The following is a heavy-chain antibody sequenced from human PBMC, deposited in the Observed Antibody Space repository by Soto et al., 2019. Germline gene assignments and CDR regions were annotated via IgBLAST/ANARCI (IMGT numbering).Heavy chain of an antibody. CDR1: GYTFT. J-gene: IGHJ5*02. Sequence: QVQLVQSGAEEKKPGASVKVSCKASGYTFTRVRQAPGQRLEWMGWINAGNGNTKYSQKFQGRVTITRDTSASTAYMELSSLRSEDTAVYSCARDRQQLNWFDPWGQGTLVTVSS. V-gene: IGHV1-3*05. D-gene: IGHD6-13*01. CDR3: ARDRQQLNWFDP. CDR2: INAGNGNT.